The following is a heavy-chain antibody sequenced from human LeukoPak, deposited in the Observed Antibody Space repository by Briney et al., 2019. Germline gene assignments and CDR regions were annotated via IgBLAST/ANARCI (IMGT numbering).Heavy chain of an antibody. V-gene: IGHV1-69*05. J-gene: IGHJ4*02. CDR2: IIPIFGTA. D-gene: IGHD3-10*01. Sequence: SVKVSCKASGGTFSSYAISWVRQAPGQGLEWMGRIIPIFGTANYAQKFQGRVTITTDESTSTAYMELSSLRSEDTAVYYCARDYYGSGSYYPLDYWGQGTLVTVSS. CDR3: ARDYYGSGSYYPLDY. CDR1: GGTFSSYA.